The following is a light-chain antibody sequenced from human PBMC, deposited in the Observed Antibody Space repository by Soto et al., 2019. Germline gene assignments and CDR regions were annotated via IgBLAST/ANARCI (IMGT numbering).Light chain of an antibody. J-gene: IGKJ2*01. CDR2: DAS. CDR3: QQRFTWPPYT. Sequence: EIVLTQSPVTLSLSPGERATLSCRASQSVSSYLAWYQQKPDQAPRLLIYDASNRATGIPARFSGSGSGTDFTLTISSLEPDDFAVYYCQQRFTWPPYTFGQGTKLEIK. CDR1: QSVSSY. V-gene: IGKV3-11*01.